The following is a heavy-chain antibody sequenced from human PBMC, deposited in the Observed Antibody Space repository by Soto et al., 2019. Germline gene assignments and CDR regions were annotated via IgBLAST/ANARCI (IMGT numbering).Heavy chain of an antibody. V-gene: IGHV3-74*01. D-gene: IGHD2-2*01. CDR1: GFTFSSYW. CDR2: INGDGSST. J-gene: IGHJ6*03. Sequence: PGGSLRLSCAASGFTFSSYWMHWVRQAPGEGLVWVSGINGDGSSTTYADSVKGRFTISRDNAKNTLYLQMNSLRAEDTAVYYCARGEGYCSSSSCYVENNYYYMDVWGKGTTVTVSS. CDR3: ARGEGYCSSSSCYVENNYYYMDV.